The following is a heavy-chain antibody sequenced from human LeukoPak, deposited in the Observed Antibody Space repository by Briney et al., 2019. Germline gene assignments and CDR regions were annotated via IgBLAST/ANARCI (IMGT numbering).Heavy chain of an antibody. J-gene: IGHJ4*02. CDR3: ARGQGWLVNY. CDR2: ISSSSSYT. D-gene: IGHD6-19*01. V-gene: IGHV3-11*05. Sequence: GGSLRLSCAASGFTFSDYFMSWIRQAPGKGLEWVSYISSSSSYTNYADSVKGRFTISRDNAKSSLYLQMNSLTAEDTAVYYCARGQGWLVNYWGQGTLVTVSS. CDR1: GFTFSDYF.